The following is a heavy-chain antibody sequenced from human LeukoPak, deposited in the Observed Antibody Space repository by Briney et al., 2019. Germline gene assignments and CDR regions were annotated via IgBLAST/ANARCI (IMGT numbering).Heavy chain of an antibody. V-gene: IGHV4-59*01. CDR3: AGDNGSGHDY. CDR1: VGSISSYY. Sequence: SETLSLTCTVAVGSISSYYWSWIRQPPGKGLEWIGYIYYSGSTNYNPSLKSRVTISVDTSKNQFSLKLSSVTAADTAVYYCAGDNGSGHDYWGQGTLVTVSS. CDR2: IYYSGST. D-gene: IGHD3-10*01. J-gene: IGHJ4*02.